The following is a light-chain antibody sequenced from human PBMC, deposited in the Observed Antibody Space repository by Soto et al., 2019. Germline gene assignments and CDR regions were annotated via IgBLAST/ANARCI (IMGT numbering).Light chain of an antibody. Sequence: EIVLTQSPATLSLSPGERATLSCRASQSVSSYLAWYQQKPGQAPRLLIYDASNRATGIPARFSGSGSGTDFTLTISSPEPEDFAVYYCQQRSNWPPKLTFGGGTKVEIK. V-gene: IGKV3-11*01. CDR2: DAS. J-gene: IGKJ4*01. CDR3: QQRSNWPPKLT. CDR1: QSVSSY.